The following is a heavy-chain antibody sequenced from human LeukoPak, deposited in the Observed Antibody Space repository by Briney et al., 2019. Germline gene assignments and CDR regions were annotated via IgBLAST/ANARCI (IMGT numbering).Heavy chain of an antibody. J-gene: IGHJ4*02. Sequence: PGGSLRLSCAASGFTFSSYAMHWVRQAPGKGLEWVAVISYDGSNKYYADSVKGRFTISRDNSKNTLYLQMNSLRAEDTAVYYCASGYSGYEGLIDYWGQGTLVTVSS. CDR1: GFTFSSYA. D-gene: IGHD5-12*01. CDR2: ISYDGSNK. V-gene: IGHV3-30-3*02. CDR3: ASGYSGYEGLIDY.